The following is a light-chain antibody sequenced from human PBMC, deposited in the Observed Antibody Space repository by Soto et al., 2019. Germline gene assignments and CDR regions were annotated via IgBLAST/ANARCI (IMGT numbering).Light chain of an antibody. V-gene: IGKV1-5*03. J-gene: IGKJ2*01. CDR3: QQHDSYSPYT. CDR2: KES. CDR1: QTISSS. Sequence: DIQMTQFPPTLSASIGDRVTITCRASQTISSSLAWYQQKPGKAPKLLIYKESTLETGVPSRFSGSGSGTEFTITIISLLHDEFSTYYCQQHDSYSPYTFGEGTRLEIK.